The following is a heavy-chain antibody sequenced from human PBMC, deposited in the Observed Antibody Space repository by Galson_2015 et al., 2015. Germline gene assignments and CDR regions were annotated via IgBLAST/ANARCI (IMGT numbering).Heavy chain of an antibody. CDR1: GFTFSSYW. CDR3: ARDRDSSSWDANFDY. CDR2: INSDGSST. J-gene: IGHJ4*02. Sequence: SLRLSCAASGFTFSSYWMHWVRQAPGKGLVWVSRINSDGSSTSYADSVKGRFTISRDNAKNTLYLQMNSLRAEDTAMYYCARDRDSSSWDANFDYWGQGTLVTVSS. D-gene: IGHD6-13*01. V-gene: IGHV3-74*01.